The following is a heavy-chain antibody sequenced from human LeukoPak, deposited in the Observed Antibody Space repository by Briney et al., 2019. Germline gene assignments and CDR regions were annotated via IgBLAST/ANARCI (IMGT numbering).Heavy chain of an antibody. CDR3: ARDSATTGKLDY. V-gene: IGHV3-48*03. Sequence: GGSLRLSCAASGFTFSSYEVNWVRQAPGQGLERVSYISSSGRTIYYADSVKGRFTISRDNAKNSLYLQMNSLRAEDTAVYYCARDSATTGKLDYWGQGTLVTVSS. D-gene: IGHD1-14*01. CDR2: ISSSGRTI. CDR1: GFTFSSYE. J-gene: IGHJ4*02.